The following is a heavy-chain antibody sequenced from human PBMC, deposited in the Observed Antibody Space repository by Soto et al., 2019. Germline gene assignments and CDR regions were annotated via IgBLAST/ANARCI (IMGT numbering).Heavy chain of an antibody. J-gene: IGHJ6*02. V-gene: IGHV3-64*01. CDR3: AGGIPFGCGMDV. CDR1: GFTFSSYA. D-gene: IGHD6-19*01. CDR2: VTSNGGNT. Sequence: EVQLVESGGGLVQPGGSLRLSCAASGFTFSSYAMKWVRQAPGKGLVAVSAVTSNGGNTDYASSVKGRFTISRDNSKNTLYLQMGSMGAEDMAVYYCAGGIPFGCGMDVWGQGTTVTVSS.